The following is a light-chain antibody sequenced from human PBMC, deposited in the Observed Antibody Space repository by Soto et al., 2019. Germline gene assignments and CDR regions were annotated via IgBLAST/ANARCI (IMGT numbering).Light chain of an antibody. J-gene: IGKJ2*01. V-gene: IGKV3-20*01. CDR3: QQHFTSPRT. CDR2: AAS. Sequence: EIVLTQSPGTLSLSPGERASFSCRASQSVGSDYLGWYQHKPGQSPRLLMRAASRRATGIPDRFSGSGSGTDFTLTINNLDPEDSAVYYCQQHFTSPRTFGQGTKLEIK. CDR1: QSVGSDY.